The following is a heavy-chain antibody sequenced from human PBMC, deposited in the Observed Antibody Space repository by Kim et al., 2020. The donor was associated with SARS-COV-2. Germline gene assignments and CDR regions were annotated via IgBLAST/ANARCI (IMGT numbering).Heavy chain of an antibody. CDR1: GFTFSSYA. CDR3: ARDSRYSGYRSDGMDV. CDR2: ISYDGSNK. D-gene: IGHD5-12*01. J-gene: IGHJ6*01. V-gene: IGHV3-30*04. Sequence: GGSLRLSCAASGFTFSSYAMHWVRQAPGKGLEWVAVISYDGSNKYYADSVKGRFTISRDNSKNTLYLQMNSLRAEDTAVYYCARDSRYSGYRSDGMDVWG.